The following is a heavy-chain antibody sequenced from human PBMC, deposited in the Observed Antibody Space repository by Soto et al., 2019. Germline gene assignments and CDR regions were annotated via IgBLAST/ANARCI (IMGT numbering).Heavy chain of an antibody. D-gene: IGHD2-2*02. V-gene: IGHV1-69*06. J-gene: IGHJ6*02. CDR1: GGTFSSYA. Sequence: ASVKVSCTASGGTFSSYAISWVRLAPGQGLERMGGIIPIFGTANYAQKFQGRVTITADKSTSTAYMELSSLRSEDTAVYYCARDENIVVVPAAIYGGDYYYYYGMDVWGQGTTVTVSS. CDR3: ARDENIVVVPAAIYGGDYYYYYGMDV. CDR2: IIPIFGTA.